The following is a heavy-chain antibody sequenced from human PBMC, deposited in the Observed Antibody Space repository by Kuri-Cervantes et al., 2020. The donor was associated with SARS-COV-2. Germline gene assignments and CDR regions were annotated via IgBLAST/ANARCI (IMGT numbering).Heavy chain of an antibody. CDR3: ARDPGGVFLRGIMILSAHWFDT. D-gene: IGHD3-9*01. J-gene: IGHJ5*02. V-gene: IGHV3-13*03. CDR1: GFTFSSYD. Sequence: GESLKISCAACGFTFSSYDMHWVRQATGKGLEWVSAIGTAGDTYYPGSVKGQFTISRENAKNSLYLQMNSLRAEDTAVYYCARDPGGVFLRGIMILSAHWFDTWGQGTLVTVSS. CDR2: IGTAGDT.